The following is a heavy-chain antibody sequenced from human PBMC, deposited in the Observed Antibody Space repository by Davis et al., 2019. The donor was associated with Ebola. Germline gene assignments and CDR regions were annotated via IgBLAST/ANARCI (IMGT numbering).Heavy chain of an antibody. D-gene: IGHD1-26*01. Sequence: SVKVSCKASGGTFSSYAISWVRQAPGQGLEWMGRIIPILGIANYAQKFQGRVTITADKSTSTAYMELSSLRSEDTAVYYCARRVGSRSGFDYWGQGTLVTVSS. V-gene: IGHV1-69*04. CDR1: GGTFSSYA. CDR3: ARRVGSRSGFDY. CDR2: IIPILGIA. J-gene: IGHJ4*02.